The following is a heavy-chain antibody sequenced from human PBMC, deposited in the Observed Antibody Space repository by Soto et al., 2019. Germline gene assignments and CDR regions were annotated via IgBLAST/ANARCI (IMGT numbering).Heavy chain of an antibody. CDR3: AREQDYDYVWGSYRYTTRGQGFDY. CDR1: GGTFSSYT. Sequence: SVKVSCKASGGTFSSYTISWVRQAPGQGLEWMGRIIPILGIANYAQKFQGRVTITADKSTSTAYMELSSLRSEDTAVYYCAREQDYDYVWGSYRYTTRGQGFDYWG. V-gene: IGHV1-69*04. D-gene: IGHD3-16*02. J-gene: IGHJ4*01. CDR2: IIPILGIA.